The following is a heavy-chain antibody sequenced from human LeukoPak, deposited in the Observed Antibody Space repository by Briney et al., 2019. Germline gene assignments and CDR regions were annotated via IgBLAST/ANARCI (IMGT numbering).Heavy chain of an antibody. J-gene: IGHJ6*02. CDR1: GYTFTGYH. CDR3: ARDILEPQRYYYYYGMDV. V-gene: IGHV1-69*13. CDR2: IIPIFGTA. D-gene: IGHD1-1*01. Sequence: SVKVSCKASGYTFTGYHMHWVRQAPGQGLEWMGGIIPIFGTANYAQKFQGRVTITADESTSTAYMELSSLRSEDTAVYYCARDILEPQRYYYYYGMDVWGQGTTVTVSS.